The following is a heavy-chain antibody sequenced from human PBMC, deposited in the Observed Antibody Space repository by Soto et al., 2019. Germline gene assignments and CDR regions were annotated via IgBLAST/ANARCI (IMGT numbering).Heavy chain of an antibody. D-gene: IGHD6-13*01. CDR3: AKDRYSSSPYYFDY. J-gene: IGHJ4*02. CDR2: ISGSGGST. CDR1: GFTFSSYA. Sequence: LSLTCAASGFTFSSYAMSWVRQAPGKGLEWVSAISGSGGSTYYADSVKGRFTISRDNSKNTLYLQMNSLRAEDTAVYYCAKDRYSSSPYYFDYWGQGTLVTVSS. V-gene: IGHV3-23*01.